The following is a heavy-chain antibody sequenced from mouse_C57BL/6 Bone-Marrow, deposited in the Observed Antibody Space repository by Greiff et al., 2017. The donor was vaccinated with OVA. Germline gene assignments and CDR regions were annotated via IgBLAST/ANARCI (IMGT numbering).Heavy chain of an antibody. J-gene: IGHJ1*03. D-gene: IGHD2-5*01. CDR1: GYAFTNYL. Sequence: QVQLQQSGAELVRPGTSVKVSCKASGYAFTNYLIEWVKQRPGQGLEWIGVINPGSGGTNYNEKFKGKATLTADKSSSTAYMQLSSLTSEDSAVYFCAGYYSNFHWYLDVWGTGHTVTVPS. CDR3: AGYYSNFHWYLDV. CDR2: INPGSGGT. V-gene: IGHV1-54*01.